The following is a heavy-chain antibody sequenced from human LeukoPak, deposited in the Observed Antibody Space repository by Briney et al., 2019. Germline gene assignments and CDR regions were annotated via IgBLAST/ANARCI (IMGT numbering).Heavy chain of an antibody. V-gene: IGHV3-72*01. J-gene: IGHJ4*02. D-gene: IGHD2-21*02. CDR3: ARDVGWDSSLVTTTRSDY. CDR1: GYPFSDHY. CDR2: TRNKANNYAT. Sequence: GGSLRLSCAVSGYPFSDHYIDWVRQAPGKGLEWVGQTRNKANNYATEYAVSIKGRFIISRDDSRNSVYLQMNSLRAEDTAVYYCARDVGWDSSLVTTTRSDYWGQGTLVTVSS.